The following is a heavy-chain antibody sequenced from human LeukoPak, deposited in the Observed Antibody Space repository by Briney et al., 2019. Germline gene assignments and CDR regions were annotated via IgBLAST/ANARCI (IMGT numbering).Heavy chain of an antibody. CDR1: GGSISSYY. CDR3: ARSRGRGGTRKYYYDSSGYYSWYIDL. D-gene: IGHD3-22*01. CDR2: IYTSGST. Sequence: SETLSLTCTVSGGSISSYYWSWIRQPAGKGLEWIGRIYTSGSTNYNPSLKSRVTMSVDTSKNQFSLKLSSVTAADTAVYYCARSRGRGGTRKYYYDSSGYYSWYIDLWGRGTLVTVSS. V-gene: IGHV4-4*07. J-gene: IGHJ2*01.